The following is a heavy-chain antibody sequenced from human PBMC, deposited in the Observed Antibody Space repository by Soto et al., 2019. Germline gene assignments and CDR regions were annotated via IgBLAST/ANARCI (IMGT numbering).Heavy chain of an antibody. CDR2: ISYDGSNK. CDR3: ARGGDIVVVPAAITYYYYGMDV. CDR1: GFTFSSYA. Sequence: QVQLVESGGGVVQPGRSLRLSCAASGFTFSSYAMHWVRQAPGKGLEWVAVISYDGSNKYYADSVKGRFTISRDNSKNTLYPQMNSLRAEDTAVYYCARGGDIVVVPAAITYYYYGMDVWGQGTTVTVSS. D-gene: IGHD2-2*01. V-gene: IGHV3-30-3*01. J-gene: IGHJ6*02.